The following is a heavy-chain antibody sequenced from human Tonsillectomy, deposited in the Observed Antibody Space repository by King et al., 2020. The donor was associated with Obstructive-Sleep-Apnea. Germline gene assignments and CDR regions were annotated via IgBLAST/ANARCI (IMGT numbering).Heavy chain of an antibody. CDR3: AREKGYDSSGYLGAFDI. V-gene: IGHV3-30*04. J-gene: IGHJ3*02. CDR2: ITYDGSNK. CDR1: GFTFSSYA. Sequence: VQLVESGGGVVQPGRSLRLSCAASGFTFSSYAMYWVRQAPGKGLEWVAVITYDGSNKYYADSVKGRFTISRDNSKKIVYLQMNRLRAEDTAVYYCAREKGYDSSGYLGAFDIWGQGTMVTVSS. D-gene: IGHD3-22*01.